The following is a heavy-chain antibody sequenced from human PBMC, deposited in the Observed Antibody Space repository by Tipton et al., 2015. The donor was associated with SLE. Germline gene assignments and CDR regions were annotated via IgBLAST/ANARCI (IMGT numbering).Heavy chain of an antibody. Sequence: SLRLSCAASGFTFSSYAMSWVRQAPGKGLEWVSVIYSGGSSTYYADSVKGRFTISRDNSKNTLYLQMNSLRAEDTAVYYCAKEGLHPAAGVPFDYWGQGTLVAVSA. CDR3: AKEGLHPAAGVPFDY. J-gene: IGHJ4*02. D-gene: IGHD6-25*01. CDR1: GFTFSSYA. V-gene: IGHV3-23*03. CDR2: IYSGGSST.